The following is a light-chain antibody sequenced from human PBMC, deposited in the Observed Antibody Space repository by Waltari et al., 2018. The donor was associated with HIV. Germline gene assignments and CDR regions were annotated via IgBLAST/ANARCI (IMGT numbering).Light chain of an antibody. Sequence: QSVLTQPPSASGTPGQRVTISCSGGSSNIGRDTVNWYQHLPGTAPKPPTYMNNRRPSGVPDRFPGSKSGTSASLAISGLQSEDEADYYCASWDGSLNGWVFGGGTKLTVL. CDR2: MNN. V-gene: IGLV1-44*01. CDR3: ASWDGSLNGWV. J-gene: IGLJ3*02. CDR1: SSNIGRDT.